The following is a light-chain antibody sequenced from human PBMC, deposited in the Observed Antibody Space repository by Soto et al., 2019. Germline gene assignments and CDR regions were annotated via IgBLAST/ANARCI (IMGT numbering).Light chain of an antibody. V-gene: IGLV2-14*01. CDR1: SSDVGDYNY. J-gene: IGLJ1*01. Sequence: QSVLTQPASVSGSPGQSITISCTGVSSDVGDYNYVSWYQHHPGKAPKLLIYEVNNRPSGVSDRFSGSKSGNVASLTISWLQAADEADYYCSSYTSSSTYVFGTGTKVTVL. CDR3: SSYTSSSTYV. CDR2: EVN.